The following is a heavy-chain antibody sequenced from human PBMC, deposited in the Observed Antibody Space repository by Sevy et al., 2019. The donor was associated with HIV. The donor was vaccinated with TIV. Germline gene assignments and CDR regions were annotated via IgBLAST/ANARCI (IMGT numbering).Heavy chain of an antibody. Sequence: GGSLRLSCAASGFTVSSIYMSWVRQAPGKGLEWVSVIYSGGSTYYADSVKGRFTISRDNSKNTLYLQMNSLRAEDTAVYYCASRRGVPYYFDYWGQGTLVTVSS. V-gene: IGHV3-53*01. J-gene: IGHJ4*02. CDR1: GFTVSSIY. CDR3: ASRRGVPYYFDY. D-gene: IGHD3-10*01. CDR2: IYSGGST.